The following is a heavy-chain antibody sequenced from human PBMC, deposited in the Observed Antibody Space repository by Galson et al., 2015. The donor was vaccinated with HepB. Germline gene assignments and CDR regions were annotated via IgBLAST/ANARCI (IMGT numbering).Heavy chain of an antibody. CDR2: ISYDGTNK. CDR1: GFTFSNYA. D-gene: IGHD2-2*02. CDR3: ARGGGFYGSYTEYYFDD. Sequence: SLRLSCAASGFTFSNYAMHWVRQAPGKGLEWVSFISYDGTNKYYAHSVTGRFTISRDTSENTLYLQMNSLGPDDSAVYYCARGGGFYGSYTEYYFDDWGQGTRVTVSS. J-gene: IGHJ4*02. V-gene: IGHV3-30-3*01.